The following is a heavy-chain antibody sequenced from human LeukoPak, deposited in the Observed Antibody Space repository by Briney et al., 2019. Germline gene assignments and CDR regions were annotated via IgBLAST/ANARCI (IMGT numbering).Heavy chain of an antibody. CDR1: GFTFSSYG. CDR2: ISYDGSNK. J-gene: IGHJ4*02. V-gene: IGHV3-30*18. CDR3: AKEGGVGIAAAVMPGY. D-gene: IGHD6-13*01. Sequence: GRSLRLSCAASGFTFSSYGTHWVRQAPGKGLEWVAVISYDGSNKYYADSVKGRFTISRDNSKNTLYLQMNSLRADDTAVYYCAKEGGVGIAAAVMPGYWGQGTLVTVSS.